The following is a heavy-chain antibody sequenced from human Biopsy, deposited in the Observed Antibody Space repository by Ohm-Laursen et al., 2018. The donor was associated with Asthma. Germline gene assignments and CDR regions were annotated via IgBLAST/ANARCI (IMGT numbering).Heavy chain of an antibody. D-gene: IGHD3-10*01. CDR3: ARAVDYSHYYGIDV. V-gene: IGHV1-18*01. CDR2: ISVYNGNT. CDR1: GYTFNSAA. J-gene: IGHJ6*02. Sequence: ASVKVSCKTSGYTFNSAAITWVRQAPGQGLEWMGWISVYNGNTKVAQKLQDRVTMITDTSTSTAYMELRSLRSDDTAVYFCARAVDYSHYYGIDVWGQGTTVTVS.